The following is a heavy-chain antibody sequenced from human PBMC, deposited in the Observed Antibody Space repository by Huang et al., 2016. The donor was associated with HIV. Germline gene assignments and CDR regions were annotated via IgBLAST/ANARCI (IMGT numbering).Heavy chain of an antibody. J-gene: IGHJ4*02. CDR1: GGTFRKYA. D-gene: IGHD4-17*01. V-gene: IGHV1-69*13. CDR2: IIPMFGTP. CDR3: ARGQLGSYGDYDVLY. Sequence: QVQLVQSGAEVKTPGSSVKVSCKASGGTFRKYAISWVGQAPGQGLEWMGGIIPMFGTPNYARKFQGRVTITADDSTSTTYVEVSSLRSEDTALYYCARGQLGSYGDYDVLYWGQGTLVTVSS.